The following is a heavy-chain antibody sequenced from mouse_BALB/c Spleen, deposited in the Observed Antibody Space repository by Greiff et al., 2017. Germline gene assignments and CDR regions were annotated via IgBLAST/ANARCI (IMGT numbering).Heavy chain of an antibody. CDR1: GFTFSDYY. Sequence: EVQRVESGGGLVKPGGSLKLSCAASGFTFSDYYMYWVRQTPEKRLEWVATISDGGSYTYYPDSVKGRFTISRDNAKNNLYLQMSSLKSEDTAMYYCARGELLRLRYFAYWGQGTLVTVSA. V-gene: IGHV5-4*02. CDR3: ARGELLRLRYFAY. CDR2: ISDGGSYT. D-gene: IGHD1-2*01. J-gene: IGHJ3*01.